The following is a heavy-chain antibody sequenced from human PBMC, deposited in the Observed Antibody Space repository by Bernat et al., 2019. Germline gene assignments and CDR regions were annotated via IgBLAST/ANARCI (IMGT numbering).Heavy chain of an antibody. CDR3: AGDLANDYKALADNWFDP. J-gene: IGHJ5*02. Sequence: QVQLVESGGGVVQPGRSLRLSCAASGFTFSSYGMHWVRQAPGKGLEWVAVIWYDGSNKYYADSVKGRFTISRDNSKNTLYLQMNSLRAEDTAVYYCAGDLANDYKALADNWFDPWGQGTLVTVSS. CDR1: GFTFSSYG. D-gene: IGHD4-11*01. CDR2: IWYDGSNK. V-gene: IGHV3-33*01.